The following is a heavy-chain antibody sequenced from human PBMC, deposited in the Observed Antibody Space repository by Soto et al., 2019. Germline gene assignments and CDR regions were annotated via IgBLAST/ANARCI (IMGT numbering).Heavy chain of an antibody. CDR1: GFIFSSYA. CDR3: AKWSGSGSFYNTPFAS. J-gene: IGHJ4*02. D-gene: IGHD3-10*01. CDR2: ISYDGTNK. Sequence: QVQLMESGGGVVQPGRSLRLSCAASGFIFSSYAMHWVRQSPGKGLECVAVISYDGTNKYYADSVKVRFTISRDNSKNTLYLQMTTLRIEDTAVYHCAKWSGSGSFYNTPFASWGQGTLVSVSS. V-gene: IGHV3-30*18.